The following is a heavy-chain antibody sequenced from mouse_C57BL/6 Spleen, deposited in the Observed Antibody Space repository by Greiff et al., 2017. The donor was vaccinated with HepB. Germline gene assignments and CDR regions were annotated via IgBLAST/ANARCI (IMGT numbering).Heavy chain of an antibody. J-gene: IGHJ2*01. CDR1: GYSITSGYY. V-gene: IGHV3-6*01. CDR3: ARRDYDYDGDFDY. Sequence: VQLKESGPGLVKPSQSLSLTCSVTGYSITSGYYWNWIRQFPGNKLEWMGYISYDGSNNYNPSLKNRISITRDTSKNQFFLKLNSVTTEDTATYYCARRDYDYDGDFDYWGQGTTLTVSS. D-gene: IGHD2-4*01. CDR2: ISYDGSN.